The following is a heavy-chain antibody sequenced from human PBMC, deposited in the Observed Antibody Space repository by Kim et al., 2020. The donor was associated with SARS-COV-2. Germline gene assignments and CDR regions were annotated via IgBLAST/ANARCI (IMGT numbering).Heavy chain of an antibody. CDR1: GFTFSSYE. CDR2: ISSSGTTI. Sequence: GGSLRLSCAASGFTFSSYEMNWVRQAPGKGLEWISYISSSGTTIHYGDSVKGRFTISRDNVKNSLYLQMNSLRAEDTAVYYCARVRGGSGSASHHFDYWGQGTLVTVSS. V-gene: IGHV3-48*03. CDR3: ARVRGGSGSASHHFDY. D-gene: IGHD3-10*01. J-gene: IGHJ4*02.